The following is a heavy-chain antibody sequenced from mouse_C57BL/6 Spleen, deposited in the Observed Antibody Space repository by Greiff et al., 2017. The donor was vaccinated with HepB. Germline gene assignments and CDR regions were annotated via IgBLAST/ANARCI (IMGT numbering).Heavy chain of an antibody. CDR3: ARNSPPEYFDV. Sequence: VQLVESGPGLVQPSQSLSITCTVSGFSLTSYGVHWVRQSPGKGLEWLGVIWSGGSTDYNAAFISRLSISKDNSKSQVFFKMNSLQADDTAIYYCARNSPPEYFDVWGTGTTVTVSS. CDR2: IWSGGST. V-gene: IGHV2-2*01. D-gene: IGHD6-2*01. J-gene: IGHJ1*03. CDR1: GFSLTSYG.